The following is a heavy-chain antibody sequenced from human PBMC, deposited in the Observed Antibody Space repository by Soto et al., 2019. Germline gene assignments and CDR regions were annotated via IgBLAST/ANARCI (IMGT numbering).Heavy chain of an antibody. J-gene: IGHJ4*02. CDR1: GFTFSSYS. D-gene: IGHD6-13*01. Sequence: GGSLRLSCAASGFTFSSYSMNWVRQAPGKGLEWVSSISSSSSYIYYADSVKGRFTISRDNAKNSLYLQMNSLRAEDTAVYYCARIGFYSSRPLYYFDYWGQGTLVTVSA. CDR2: ISSSSSYI. CDR3: ARIGFYSSRPLYYFDY. V-gene: IGHV3-21*01.